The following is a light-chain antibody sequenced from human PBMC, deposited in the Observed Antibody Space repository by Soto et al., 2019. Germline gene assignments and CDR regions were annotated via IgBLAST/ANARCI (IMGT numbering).Light chain of an antibody. CDR3: QQYGRSGT. CDR2: DAS. V-gene: IGKV3-20*01. CDR1: QTVRNNY. J-gene: IGKJ1*01. Sequence: EVVLTQTQYTPLLAPGERAILSCRASQTVRNNYLAWYQQKPGQAPRLLIYDASSRATGIPDRFSGSGSGTDFTLTISRLEPEDFAVYYCQQYGRSGTFGQGPKVDIK.